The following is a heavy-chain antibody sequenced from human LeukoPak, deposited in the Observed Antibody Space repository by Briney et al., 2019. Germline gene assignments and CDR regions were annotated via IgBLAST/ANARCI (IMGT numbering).Heavy chain of an antibody. CDR2: IKPDGSEK. D-gene: IGHD1-26*01. V-gene: IGHV3-7*01. CDR1: GLTLSNYW. Sequence: GGSLRLSCVAPGLTLSNYWMSWVRQAPGKGLEWVATIKPDGSEKYYVDSVKGRFTISRDNAKRSLFLQMDSLRAEDTAVYYCAKYSGRYSNSYFDYWGQGTLVTVSS. J-gene: IGHJ4*02. CDR3: AKYSGRYSNSYFDY.